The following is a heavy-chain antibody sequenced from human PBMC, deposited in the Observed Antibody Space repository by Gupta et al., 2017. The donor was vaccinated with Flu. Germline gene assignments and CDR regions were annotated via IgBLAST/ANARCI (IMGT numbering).Heavy chain of an antibody. J-gene: IGHJ6*02. CDR1: GFTFSSYA. CDR3: AKIPLYSSSWYLYEGYGMDV. Sequence: EVQLLESGGGLVQPGGSLRLCCAASGFTFSSYAMRWVRQAPGKGLEWVSAISGSVGSTYYADSVKGRFTISRDNSKNTLYLQMNSLRAEDTAVYYCAKIPLYSSSWYLYEGYGMDVWGQGTTVTVSS. V-gene: IGHV3-23*01. CDR2: ISGSVGST. D-gene: IGHD6-13*01.